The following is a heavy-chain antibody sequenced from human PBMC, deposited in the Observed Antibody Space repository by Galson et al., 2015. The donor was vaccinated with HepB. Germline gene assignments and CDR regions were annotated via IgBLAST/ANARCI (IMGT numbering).Heavy chain of an antibody. CDR3: ARRVSSAWYEARYYFEY. D-gene: IGHD6-19*01. J-gene: IGHJ4*02. CDR2: IYWNDDK. V-gene: IGHV2-5*01. Sequence: PALVKPTQPLTLTCTFSGFSLSTSGVGVGWIRQPPGKALEWLALIYWNDDKRYSPSLKSRITITKDTSKNQVVLTMTNMDPVETATYYCARRVSSAWYEARYYFEYWGQGTLVTVSS. CDR1: GFSLSTSGVG.